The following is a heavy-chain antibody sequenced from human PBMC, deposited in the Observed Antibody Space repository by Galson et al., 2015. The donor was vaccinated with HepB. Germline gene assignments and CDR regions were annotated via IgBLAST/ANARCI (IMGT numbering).Heavy chain of an antibody. V-gene: IGHV3-33*01. J-gene: IGHJ5*02. D-gene: IGHD5-12*01. Sequence: SLRLSCAVSGITFRSYGMHWVRQAPGKGLEWVAVIWYDGSNKYYADSVKGRFIMSRDNSKNTLYLQMNSLRAEDTAVYYCARASGYDHENWFDPWGQGTLVTVSS. CDR3: ARASGYDHENWFDP. CDR2: IWYDGSNK. CDR1: GITFRSYG.